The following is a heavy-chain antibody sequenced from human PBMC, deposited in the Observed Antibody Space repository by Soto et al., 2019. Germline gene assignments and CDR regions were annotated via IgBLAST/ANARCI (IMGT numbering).Heavy chain of an antibody. CDR2: ISISGTHT. D-gene: IGHD3-10*01. CDR1: GFTFSDYY. CDR3: ARNPKGSFDH. V-gene: IGHV3-11*03. Sequence: PGGSLRLSCAASGFTFSDYYMSWVRQAPGKGLEWLSYISISGTHTDYADSVKGRFTISRDDSKNTLYLQMNSLRVEEAAIYYCARNPKGSFDHWGQGALVTVSS. J-gene: IGHJ4*01.